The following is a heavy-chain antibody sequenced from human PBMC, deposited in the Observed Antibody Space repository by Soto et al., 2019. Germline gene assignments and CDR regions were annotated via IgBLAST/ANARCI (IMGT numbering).Heavy chain of an antibody. V-gene: IGHV1-58*01. Sequence: GASVKVSCKASGFTFTSSAVQWVRQARGQRLEWIGWIVVGSGNTNYAQKFQERVTITRDMSTSTAYMELSSLRSEDTAVYYCAAGSGFDILTGYYQGFDPWGQGTLVTVSS. J-gene: IGHJ5*02. D-gene: IGHD3-9*01. CDR1: GFTFTSSA. CDR3: AAGSGFDILTGYYQGFDP. CDR2: IVVGSGNT.